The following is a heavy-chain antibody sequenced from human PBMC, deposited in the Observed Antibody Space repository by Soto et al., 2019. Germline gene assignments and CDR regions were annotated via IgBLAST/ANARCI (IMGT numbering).Heavy chain of an antibody. D-gene: IGHD3-9*01. V-gene: IGHV5-10-1*01. CDR3: ARYSRGRGKRYYDILTGYGMDV. CDR2: IDPSDSYT. Sequence: PGESLKISCKGSGYSFTSYWISWARQMPGKGLEWVVRIDPSDSYTNYSPSFQGHVTISADKSISTAYLQWSSLKASDTAMYYCARYSRGRGKRYYDILTGYGMDVWGQGT. J-gene: IGHJ6*02. CDR1: GYSFTSYW.